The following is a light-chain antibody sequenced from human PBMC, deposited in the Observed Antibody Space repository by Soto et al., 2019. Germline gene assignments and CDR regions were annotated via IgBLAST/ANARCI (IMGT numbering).Light chain of an antibody. CDR1: QSVSSSF. V-gene: IGKV3-20*01. J-gene: IGKJ1*01. CDR2: GAS. CDR3: QKYDSSPWT. Sequence: EIVLTQSPGTLSLSPGDRATLSCRASQSVSSSFLAWYQQKPGQAPRLLIYGASSRATGIPGRFSGSGSGTDFTLTISRLEPEDCAVYYCQKYDSSPWTFGQGTQVEIK.